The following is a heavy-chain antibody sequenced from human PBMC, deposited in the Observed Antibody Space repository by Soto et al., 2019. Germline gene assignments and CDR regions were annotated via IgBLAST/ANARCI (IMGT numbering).Heavy chain of an antibody. Sequence: QVQLVQSGTEVKKPGSSVKVSCKASGGTFSTYVISWVRQAPGQGLEWMGVFIPTFGTANYAQKFQGRVTITADKSTNTAYMELSSLRSDDTAVYYCAREGHTVTPRVYYFDSWGQGTLVTVSS. CDR2: FIPTFGTA. CDR3: AREGHTVTPRVYYFDS. D-gene: IGHD4-17*01. CDR1: GGTFSTYV. V-gene: IGHV1-69*06. J-gene: IGHJ4*02.